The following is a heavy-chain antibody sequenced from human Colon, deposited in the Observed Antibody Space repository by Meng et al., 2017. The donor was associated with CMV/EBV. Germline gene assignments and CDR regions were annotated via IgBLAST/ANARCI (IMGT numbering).Heavy chain of an antibody. CDR3: ARGASASYRTPPGY. Sequence: GGSLRLSCAASGFTFSSYWMSWVRQAPGKGLEWVANIKQDGSEKYYVDSVKGRFTISRDNAKNSLYLQMNSLSAEDTAVYYCARGASASYRTPPGYWGQGTLVTVSS. J-gene: IGHJ4*02. V-gene: IGHV3-7*01. CDR2: IKQDGSEK. D-gene: IGHD1-26*01. CDR1: GFTFSSYW.